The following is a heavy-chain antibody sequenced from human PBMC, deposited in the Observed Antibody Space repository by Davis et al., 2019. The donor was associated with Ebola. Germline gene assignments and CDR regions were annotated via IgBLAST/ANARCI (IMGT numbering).Heavy chain of an antibody. CDR1: GYTFTSYD. V-gene: IGHV1-8*01. CDR3: ARGRWGSSWYVYYYYYGMDV. J-gene: IGHJ6*02. CDR2: MNPNSGNT. Sequence: ASVKVSCKASGYTFTSYDINWVRQATGQGLEWMGWMNPNSGNTGYAQKFQGRVTMTRNTSISTAYMELSSLRSEDTAVYYCARGRWGSSWYVYYYYYGMDVWGQGTTVTVSS. D-gene: IGHD6-13*01.